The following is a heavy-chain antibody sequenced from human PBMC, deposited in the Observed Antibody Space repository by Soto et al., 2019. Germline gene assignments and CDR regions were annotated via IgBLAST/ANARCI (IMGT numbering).Heavy chain of an antibody. Sequence: PSETLSLTCTVSGGSIISYYWSWIRQPPGKGLEWIGYIYYSGSTNYNPSLKSRVTISVDTSKNQFSLKLTSVTAADTAVYYCARDSIFRAPYGMDVWGQGTTVTVSS. CDR2: IYYSGST. J-gene: IGHJ6*02. V-gene: IGHV4-59*01. CDR3: ARDSIFRAPYGMDV. CDR1: GGSIISYY. D-gene: IGHD3-9*01.